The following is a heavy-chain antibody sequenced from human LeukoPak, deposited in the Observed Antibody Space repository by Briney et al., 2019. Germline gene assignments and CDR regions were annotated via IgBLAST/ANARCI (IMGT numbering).Heavy chain of an antibody. CDR2: IWYDGSNK. J-gene: IGHJ3*02. CDR1: GFTFSSYG. D-gene: IGHD5-18*01. CDR3: AKGYSYGLDAFDI. V-gene: IGHV3-33*06. Sequence: GGSLRLSCAASGFTFSSYGMHWVRQAPGKGLEWVAVIWYDGSNKYYADSVKGRFTISRGNSKNTLYLQMNSLRAEDTAVYYCAKGYSYGLDAFDIWGQGTMVTVSS.